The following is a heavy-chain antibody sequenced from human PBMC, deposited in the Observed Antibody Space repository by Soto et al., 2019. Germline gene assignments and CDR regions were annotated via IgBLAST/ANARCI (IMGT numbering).Heavy chain of an antibody. D-gene: IGHD6-19*01. J-gene: IGHJ3*02. CDR3: AKGRIAVARASDI. CDR1: GLTVSSYA. CDR2: ISGSGGST. Sequence: PGGSLRLSSAASGLTVSSYAMSWVRQAPGKGLEWVSAISGSGGSTYYADSVKGRFTISRDNSKNTLYLQMNSLRAEDTAVYYCAKGRIAVARASDIWGKGTMVPVSS. V-gene: IGHV3-23*01.